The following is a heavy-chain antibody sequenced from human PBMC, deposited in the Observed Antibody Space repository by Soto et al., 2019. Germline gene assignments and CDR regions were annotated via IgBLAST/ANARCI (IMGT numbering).Heavy chain of an antibody. J-gene: IGHJ6*02. CDR2: ISSSSSYI. D-gene: IGHD3-3*01. V-gene: IGHV3-21*01. CDR3: ARGGGITIFGVVTRGGYYGMDV. Sequence: GGSLRLFCAASGFTFSSYSMNWVRQAPGKGLEWVSSISSSSSYIYYADSVKGRFTISRDNAKNSLYLQMNSLRAEDTAVYYCARGGGITIFGVVTRGGYYGMDVWGQGTTVTSP. CDR1: GFTFSSYS.